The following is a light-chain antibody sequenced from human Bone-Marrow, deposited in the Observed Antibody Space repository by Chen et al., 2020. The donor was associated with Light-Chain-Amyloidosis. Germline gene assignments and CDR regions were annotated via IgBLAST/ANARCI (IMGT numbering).Light chain of an antibody. CDR3: QVWDSTSARVV. CDR1: NIGRKS. Sequence: HVLTQAPSASVALGKTARITCGGNNIGRKSVHWYQQKPGQAPVVVIYNDSDRPSGTPERFSGSNSGNTATLTISRVEAGDESDYYCQVWDSTSARVVFGGGTKLTVL. CDR2: NDS. J-gene: IGLJ2*01. V-gene: IGLV3-21*04.